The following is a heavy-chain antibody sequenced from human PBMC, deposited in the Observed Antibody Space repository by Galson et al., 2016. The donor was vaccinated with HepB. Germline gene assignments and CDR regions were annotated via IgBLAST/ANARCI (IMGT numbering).Heavy chain of an antibody. CDR1: GFTLSSYS. D-gene: IGHD3-10*01. V-gene: IGHV3-21*04. Sequence: SLRLSCAASGFTLSSYSLNWVRQAPGKGLEWVSSISSSSTYIYYADSVKGRFTISRDNAKNSLHLQMNSLRAEGTAVYYCARHHGSGNYWDYFDYWGQGTLVTVSS. J-gene: IGHJ4*02. CDR2: ISSSSTYI. CDR3: ARHHGSGNYWDYFDY.